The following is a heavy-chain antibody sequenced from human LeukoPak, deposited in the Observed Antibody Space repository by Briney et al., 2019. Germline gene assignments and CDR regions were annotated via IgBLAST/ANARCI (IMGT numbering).Heavy chain of an antibody. CDR1: GGSFSGYY. Sequence: SETLSFTCAVYGGSFSGYYWTWIRQPPGKGLEWIGEINHSGNTNYNPSLKSRVAISVDTSKNQFSLKLSSVIAADTAMYYCARSHDHLWGNYPDYWGQGTLVTVSS. D-gene: IGHD3-16*02. CDR2: INHSGNT. J-gene: IGHJ4*02. V-gene: IGHV4-34*01. CDR3: ARSHDHLWGNYPDY.